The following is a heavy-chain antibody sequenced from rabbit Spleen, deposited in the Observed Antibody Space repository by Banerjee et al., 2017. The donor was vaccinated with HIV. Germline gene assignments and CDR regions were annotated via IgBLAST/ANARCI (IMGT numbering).Heavy chain of an antibody. Sequence: QEQLVESGGGLVKPGASLTLTCKASGFSFSNKAVMCWVRQAPGKGLEWIGIIDVGAGSTDYASWVNGRFTISSDNAQYTVDLQMNSLTAADTATYFCARYYIFYGMDLWGQGTLVTVS. CDR3: ARYYIFYGMDL. CDR1: GFSFSNKA. D-gene: IGHD4-1*01. CDR2: IDVGAGST. V-gene: IGHV1S47*01. J-gene: IGHJ6*01.